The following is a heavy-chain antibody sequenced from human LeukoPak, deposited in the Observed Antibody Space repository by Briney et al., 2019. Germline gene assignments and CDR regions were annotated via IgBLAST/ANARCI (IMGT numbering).Heavy chain of an antibody. J-gene: IGHJ3*02. D-gene: IGHD2-21*02. V-gene: IGHV3-48*04. CDR3: ARDIVAYCGGDCYGAFDI. CDR2: ISTTTSTI. Sequence: GGSLRLSCAASGFTFSSYSMNWVRQAPGKGLEWLSYISTTTSTIYYADSVKGRFTISRDNAKNSLYLQMNSLRAEDTVVYYCARDIVAYCGGDCYGAFDIWGQGTMVTVSS. CDR1: GFTFSSYS.